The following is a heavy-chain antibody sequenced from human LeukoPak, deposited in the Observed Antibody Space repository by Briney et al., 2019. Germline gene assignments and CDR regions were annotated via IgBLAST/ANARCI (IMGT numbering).Heavy chain of an antibody. V-gene: IGHV4-59*01. D-gene: IGHD2-8*01. CDR1: GGSISSYY. CDR2: IYYSGST. CDR3: ARGTNRGYNWFDP. J-gene: IGHJ5*02. Sequence: PSETLSLTCTVSGGSISSYYWSWIRQPPGKGLEWIGYIYYSGSTNYNPSLKSRVTISVDTSKNQFSLKLSSVTAADTAVYYCARGTNRGYNWFDPWGQGTLVTVSS.